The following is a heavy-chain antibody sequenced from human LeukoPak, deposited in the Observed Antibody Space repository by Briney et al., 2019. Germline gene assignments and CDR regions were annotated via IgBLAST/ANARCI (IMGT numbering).Heavy chain of an antibody. CDR3: AKAGYVYSNIFDP. D-gene: IGHD5-12*01. J-gene: IGHJ5*02. Sequence: GGSLRLSCAASGFTFYDYAMHWVRQAPGKGLEWVSGISWNSGSIGYADSVKGRFTISRDNAKNSLYLQMNSLRAEDTALYYCAKAGYVYSNIFDPWGQGTLVTVSS. CDR2: ISWNSGSI. V-gene: IGHV3-9*01. CDR1: GFTFYDYA.